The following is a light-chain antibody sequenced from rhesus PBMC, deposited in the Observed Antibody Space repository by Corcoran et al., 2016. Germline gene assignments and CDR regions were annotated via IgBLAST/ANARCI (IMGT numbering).Light chain of an antibody. CDR3: QQYNSAPWT. Sequence: DIQMTQSPSSLSASVGDRVAITCRASQDINSGFAWYQQKPGKAPKLLIYKASTLQRWVPSRFSGSGSGTDFTLTISSLQPEDFANYHCQQYNSAPWTFGQGTKVEI. J-gene: IGKJ1*01. CDR1: QDINSG. CDR2: KAS. V-gene: IGKV1-21*01.